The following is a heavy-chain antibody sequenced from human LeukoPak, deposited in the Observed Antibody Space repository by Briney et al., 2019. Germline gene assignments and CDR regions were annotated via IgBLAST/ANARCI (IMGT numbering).Heavy chain of an antibody. CDR1: GFTFSSYG. J-gene: IGHJ3*02. Sequence: PGGSLRLSCAASGFTFSSYGMHWVRQAPGKGLEWVAVIWYDGSNKYYADSVKGRFTISRDNSKNTLYLQMNSLRAEDTAVYYCARDIGSSWDAFDIWGQGTMVTVSS. CDR3: ARDIGSSWDAFDI. V-gene: IGHV3-33*01. D-gene: IGHD1-26*01. CDR2: IWYDGSNK.